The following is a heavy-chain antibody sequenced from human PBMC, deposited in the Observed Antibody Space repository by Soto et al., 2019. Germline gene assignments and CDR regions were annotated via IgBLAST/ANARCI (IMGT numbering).Heavy chain of an antibody. D-gene: IGHD3-10*01. CDR1: GYTSTSYD. V-gene: IGHV1-8*01. CDR3: ARGRGFGELLPMDV. J-gene: IGHJ6*03. CDR2: MNPSSGNT. Sequence: GASVKVSCKASGYTSTSYDINWVRQATGQGLEWMGWMNPSSGNTGYAQKFQGRVTMTRNTSISTAYMELSSLRSEDTAVYYCARGRGFGELLPMDVWGKGTTVTVSS.